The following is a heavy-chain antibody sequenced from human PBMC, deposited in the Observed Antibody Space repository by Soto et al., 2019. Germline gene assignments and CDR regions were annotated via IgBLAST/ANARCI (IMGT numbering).Heavy chain of an antibody. CDR2: IDWDDDK. D-gene: IGHD6-19*01. CDR1: GFSLSTSGMC. J-gene: IGHJ3*02. CDR3: ARVLAVVHAFDI. Sequence: SCPTLVNPTQTLTLTCTFSGFSLSTSGMCVSWIRQPPGKALEWLALIDWDDDKYYSTSLKTRLTISKDTSKNQVVPTMTNMDPVDTATYYCARVLAVVHAFDIWGQGTMVTVSS. V-gene: IGHV2-70*01.